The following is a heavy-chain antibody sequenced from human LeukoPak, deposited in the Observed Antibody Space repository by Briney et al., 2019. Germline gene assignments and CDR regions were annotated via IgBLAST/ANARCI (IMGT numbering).Heavy chain of an antibody. Sequence: ASVKVSCKASGYTFTSYDINWVRQATGQGLEWMGWMNPNSGNTGYAQKFQGGVTITRNTSISTAYMELSSLRSEDTAVYYCARGRGRLRLGELSLLDYWGQGTLVTVSS. CDR2: MNPNSGNT. CDR1: GYTFTSYD. V-gene: IGHV1-8*03. J-gene: IGHJ4*02. D-gene: IGHD3-16*02. CDR3: ARGRGRLRLGELSLLDY.